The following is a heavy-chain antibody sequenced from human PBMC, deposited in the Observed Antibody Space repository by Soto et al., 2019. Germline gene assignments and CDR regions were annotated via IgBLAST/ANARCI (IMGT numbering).Heavy chain of an antibody. V-gene: IGHV5-51*01. CDR1: GYIFTTYW. J-gene: IGHJ6*02. CDR2: IYPIDSDT. D-gene: IGHD2-2*01. Sequence: GESLKISCKGSGYIFTTYWIGWVRQMPGKGLEWMGIIYPIDSDTKYSPSFQGQVTISVDKSISTAYLQWSSLKASDTAMYYCATYQDPYYYGMDVWGQGTTVAVSS. CDR3: ATYQDPYYYGMDV.